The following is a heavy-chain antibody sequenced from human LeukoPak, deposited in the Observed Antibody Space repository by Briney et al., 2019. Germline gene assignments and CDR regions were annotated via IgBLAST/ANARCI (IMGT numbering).Heavy chain of an antibody. CDR3: ARPSGIVASYPDY. D-gene: IGHD1-26*01. CDR2: IYPGDSDT. J-gene: IGHJ4*02. Sequence: GESLKISCKGSAYSFTSYWIGWVRQMPGKGLEWMGIIYPGDSDTRYSPSFQSQVTISADKSISTAYLQWSRLKASDTAMYYCARPSGIVASYPDYWGQGTLVTVSS. CDR1: AYSFTSYW. V-gene: IGHV5-51*01.